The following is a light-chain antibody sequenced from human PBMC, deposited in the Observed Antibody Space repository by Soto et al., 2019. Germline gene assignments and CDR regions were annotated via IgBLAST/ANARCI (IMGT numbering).Light chain of an antibody. CDR2: GAS. V-gene: IGKV3-20*01. Sequence: EIVLTQSPGTLSLCPGERATLSCRASQSVRSSYLAWYPQNPGQAPRLLIYGASSRATGIPDRFSGSGSGTDFTLTISRLEPEDFAVYYCQQSGSSLFTFGPATKVDIK. CDR3: QQSGSSLFT. CDR1: QSVRSSY. J-gene: IGKJ3*01.